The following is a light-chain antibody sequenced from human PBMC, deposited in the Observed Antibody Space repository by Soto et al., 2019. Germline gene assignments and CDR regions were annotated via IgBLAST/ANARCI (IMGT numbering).Light chain of an antibody. V-gene: IGLV2-11*01. J-gene: IGLJ1*01. Sequence: LTQPRSVSGSPGQSVTISCTGTSSGVGGYNCVSWYQQHPGKAPQLIIYDVTQRPSGVPDRFSGSKSGNTASLSISGLQAEDEADYYCCSHSASYTFVFGTGTKATVL. CDR3: CSHSASYTFV. CDR2: DVT. CDR1: SSGVGGYNC.